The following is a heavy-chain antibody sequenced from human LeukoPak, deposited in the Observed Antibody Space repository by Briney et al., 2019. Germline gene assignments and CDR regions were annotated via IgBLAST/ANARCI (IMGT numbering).Heavy chain of an antibody. J-gene: IGHJ4*02. CDR3: AREGSGWYYFDY. CDR2: FDPEDGET. D-gene: IGHD6-19*01. CDR1: GYTLTELA. V-gene: IGHV1-24*01. Sequence: ASVKVSCKVSGYTLTELAMHWVRQAPGKGLEWMGGFDPEDGETIYAQKFQGRVTMTEDTSIDTAYMELSSLRSEDTAVYYCAREGSGWYYFDYWGQGTLVTVSS.